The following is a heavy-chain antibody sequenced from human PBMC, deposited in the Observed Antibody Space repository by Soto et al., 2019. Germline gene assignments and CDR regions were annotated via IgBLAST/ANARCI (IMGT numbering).Heavy chain of an antibody. J-gene: IGHJ4*02. CDR2: IYYSGST. Sequence: QPGKGLEWIGYIYYSGSTYYNPSLKSRVTISVDTSKNQFSLKLSSVTAADTAVYYCARSGYSYGPNPLLYWGQGTLVTVSS. D-gene: IGHD5-18*01. CDR3: ARSGYSYGPNPLLY. V-gene: IGHV4-31*02.